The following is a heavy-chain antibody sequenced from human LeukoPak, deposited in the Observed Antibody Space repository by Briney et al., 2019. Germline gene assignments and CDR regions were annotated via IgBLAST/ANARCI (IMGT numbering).Heavy chain of an antibody. J-gene: IGHJ5*02. Sequence: GGSLRLSCAASGITFNHAWMTWVRQAPGKGLEWVGHIKSKTDGGTADYAAPVKPRFTISRDDSENTVYLQMTSLKTEDTGVYYCTKSTGDSDTWGQGTLVTVSS. CDR2: IKSKTDGGTA. D-gene: IGHD4-17*01. CDR3: TKSTGDSDT. CDR1: GITFNHAW. V-gene: IGHV3-15*01.